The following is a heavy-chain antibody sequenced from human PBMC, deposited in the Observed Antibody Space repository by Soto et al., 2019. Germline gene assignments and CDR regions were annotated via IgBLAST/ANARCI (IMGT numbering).Heavy chain of an antibody. J-gene: IGHJ4*02. CDR2: IHSGGTT. CDR3: ARGPSGDKVDY. Sequence: QVQLQEPGPRLVEPSHTLSLTCTVSGASISNGYYSWSWIRQSPGTGLEWIGHIHSGGTTYSNPSLKSLLTISVDMSKNQFYLKLSSLTAADTAVYYCARGPSGDKVDYWGQGTLVTVSS. V-gene: IGHV4-30-4*01. CDR1: GASISNGYYS. D-gene: IGHD1-26*01.